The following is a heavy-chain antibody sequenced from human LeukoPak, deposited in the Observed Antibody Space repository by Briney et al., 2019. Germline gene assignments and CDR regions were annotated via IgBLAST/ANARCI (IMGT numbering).Heavy chain of an antibody. V-gene: IGHV3-33*06. CDR3: AKESGGNCDY. Sequence: GGSLRLSCAASGFTFSSYGMHWVRQTPGKGLEWVAVIWYDGSNKYYADSVKGRFTISRDNSENTLYLQMNSLRAEDTAVYYCAKESGGNCDYWGQGTLVTVSS. CDR1: GFTFSSYG. J-gene: IGHJ4*02. CDR2: IWYDGSNK. D-gene: IGHD4-23*01.